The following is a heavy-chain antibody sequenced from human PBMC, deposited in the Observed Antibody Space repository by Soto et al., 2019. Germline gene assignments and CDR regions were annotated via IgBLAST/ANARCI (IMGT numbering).Heavy chain of an antibody. V-gene: IGHV1-18*01. J-gene: IGHJ6*03. CDR3: ARVFFGYEDYGDPIYYYHHLDG. CDR1: GYTFTSYG. D-gene: IGHD4-17*01. Sequence: ASVKVSCKASGYTFTSYGISWVRQAPGQGLEWMGWISAYNGNTNYAQKLQGRVTMTTDTSTSTAYMELRSLRSDDTAVYYCARVFFGYEDYGDPIYYYHHLDGWGKGTTVTVSS. CDR2: ISAYNGNT.